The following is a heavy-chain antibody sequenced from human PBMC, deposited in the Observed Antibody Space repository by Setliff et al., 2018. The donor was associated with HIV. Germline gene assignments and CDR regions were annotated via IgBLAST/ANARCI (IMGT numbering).Heavy chain of an antibody. CDR2: IKQDGSGK. CDR3: ATNFLYDILTGYFPYQFDQ. CDR1: GFTFSSHW. V-gene: IGHV3-7*01. J-gene: IGHJ4*02. Sequence: GGSLRLSCAASGFTFSSHWMSWIRQAPGKGLEWVASIKQDGSGKYFVDSAKGRFTISRDNAKDSMFLQMNSLRGEDTAVYYCATNFLYDILTGYFPYQFDQWGQGTLVTVSS. D-gene: IGHD3-9*01.